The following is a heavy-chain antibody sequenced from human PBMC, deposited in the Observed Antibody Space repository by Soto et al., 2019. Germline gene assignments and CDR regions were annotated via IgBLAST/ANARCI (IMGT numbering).Heavy chain of an antibody. D-gene: IGHD6-13*01. CDR3: AKDSGEQQHYFDY. Sequence: GGSLRLSCAASGFTFDDYAMHWVRQAPGKGLEWVSLISGDGGSTYYADSVKARSTITRDNSKNSLYLQMNSLRTEDTDWAYCAKDSGEQQHYFDYWGQGTLVTVSS. CDR1: GFTFDDYA. CDR2: ISGDGGST. V-gene: IGHV3-43*02. J-gene: IGHJ4*02.